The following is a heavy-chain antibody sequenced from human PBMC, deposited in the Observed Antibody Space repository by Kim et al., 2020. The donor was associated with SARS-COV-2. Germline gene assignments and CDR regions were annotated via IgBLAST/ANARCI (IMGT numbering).Heavy chain of an antibody. Sequence: GGSLRLSCAASGFTFSSYAMHWVRQAPGKGLEWVAVISYDGSNKYYADSVKGRFTISRDNSKNTLYLQMNSLRAEDTAVYYCAREYCCSTSCYNPFDYWG. CDR2: ISYDGSNK. CDR1: GFTFSSYA. J-gene: IGHJ4*01. D-gene: IGHD2-2*02. CDR3: AREYCCSTSCYNPFDY. V-gene: IGHV3-30-3*01.